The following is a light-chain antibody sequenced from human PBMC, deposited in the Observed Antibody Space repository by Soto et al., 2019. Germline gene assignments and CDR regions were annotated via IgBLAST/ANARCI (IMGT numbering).Light chain of an antibody. V-gene: IGKV1-9*01. J-gene: IGKJ1*01. Sequence: DIQLTQPPSFLSASVGDRVTITCRASQGINNYLACYQQKPGKAPKVLIYDASSLESGVPSRFSGSGSGTDFTLTISRLEPEDFAVYYCQQYGTSPPGTFGQGTKVDI. CDR1: QGINNY. CDR2: DAS. CDR3: QQYGTSPPGT.